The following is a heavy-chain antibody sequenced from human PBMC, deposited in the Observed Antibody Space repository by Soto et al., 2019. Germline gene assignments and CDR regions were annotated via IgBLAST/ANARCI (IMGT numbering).Heavy chain of an antibody. CDR3: ARDKAAAGIFDY. J-gene: IGHJ4*02. CDR1: GFTFSTYT. Sequence: PGGSLRLSCAASGFTFSTYTMSWVRRAPGKGLVWVSGINSDGTSPTYADSVKGRFTISRDNAKNTLYLQMNSLRAEDTAVYYCARDKAAAGIFDYWGQGTLVTVSS. D-gene: IGHD6-13*01. CDR2: INSDGTSP. V-gene: IGHV3-74*01.